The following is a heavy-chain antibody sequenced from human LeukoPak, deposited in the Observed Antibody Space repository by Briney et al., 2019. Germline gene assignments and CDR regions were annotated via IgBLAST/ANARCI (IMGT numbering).Heavy chain of an antibody. CDR1: GTSFTPYY. CDR2: VNHSGYT. CDR3: ARMTTGHDY. J-gene: IGHJ4*02. D-gene: IGHD4-17*01. V-gene: IGHV4-34*01. Sequence: PSETLPLTCGVSGTSFTPYYWSWIRQTPGKGLEWIGEVNHSGYTNMNPSLKSRVTISVDTSKNQFSLMMTSVTAADTAVYFCARMTTGHDYWGQGILVTVSS.